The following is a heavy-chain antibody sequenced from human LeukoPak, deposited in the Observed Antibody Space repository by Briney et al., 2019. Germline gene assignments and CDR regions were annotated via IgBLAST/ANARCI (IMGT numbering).Heavy chain of an antibody. J-gene: IGHJ4*02. V-gene: IGHV3-30*02. D-gene: IGHD7-27*01. CDR2: IRYDGSDK. CDR3: AKDEYVKAAHDWGHFGY. Sequence: GGSLRLSCAASGFTFSSYGMHWVRQAPGKGLEWVAFIRYDGSDKYYADSVKGRFTISRDNSKNTLYLQMNSLRAEDTAVYYCAKDEYVKAAHDWGHFGYWGQGILVIVSS. CDR1: GFTFSSYG.